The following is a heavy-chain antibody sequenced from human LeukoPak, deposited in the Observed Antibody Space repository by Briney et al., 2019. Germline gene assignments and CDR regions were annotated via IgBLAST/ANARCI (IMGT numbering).Heavy chain of an antibody. CDR1: GDSISRYY. CDR3: ARSGGTWSYNY. Sequence: SSETLSLTCTVSGDSISRYYWSWIRQPAGKGLEWIGRIYNGGIITYNPSLKSRVTMSTDTSNNQFSLRLRFVTAADTAVYYCARSGGTWSYNYWGQGTLVTVSS. J-gene: IGHJ4*02. V-gene: IGHV4-4*07. CDR2: IYNGGII. D-gene: IGHD1-26*01.